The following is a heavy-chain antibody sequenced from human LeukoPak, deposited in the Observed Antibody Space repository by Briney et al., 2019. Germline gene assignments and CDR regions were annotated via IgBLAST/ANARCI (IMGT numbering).Heavy chain of an antibody. J-gene: IGHJ4*01. CDR3: ARAVEYGDYVSA. D-gene: IGHD4-17*01. CDR2: IFYTGST. CDR1: GGFICSYY. V-gene: IGHV4-59*01. Sequence: SETLSLTCTVSGGFICSYYWSWIRQPPGKGLEWIGYIFYTGSTNYNPSLKSRVTISVLTSKNRFSLKLSSVTAADTAVYYCARAVEYGDYVSAWGQGTLVTVSS.